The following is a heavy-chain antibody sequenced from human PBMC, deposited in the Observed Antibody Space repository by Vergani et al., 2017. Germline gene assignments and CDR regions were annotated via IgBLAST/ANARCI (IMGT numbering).Heavy chain of an antibody. V-gene: IGHV3-33*01. CDR1: GFTFSSYG. Sequence: QVQLVESGGGVVQPGRSLRLSCAASGFTFSSYGMHWVRQAPGKGLEWVAVIWYDGSNKYYADSVKGRFTISRDNSKNTLYLQMNSLRAEDTAVYYCARGEGGWKVAAEYFKYWGQGTLVIVSS. CDR3: ARGEGGWKVAAEYFKY. D-gene: IGHD6-19*01. CDR2: IWYDGSNK. J-gene: IGHJ1*01.